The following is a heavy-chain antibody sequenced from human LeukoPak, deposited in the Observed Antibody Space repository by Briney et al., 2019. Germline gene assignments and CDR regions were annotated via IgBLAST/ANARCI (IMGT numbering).Heavy chain of an antibody. CDR2: ISWNSGSI. CDR1: GFTFDDYA. J-gene: IGHJ4*02. V-gene: IGHV3-9*01. D-gene: IGHD1-26*01. Sequence: GRSLRLSCAASGFTFDDYAMHWVRQAPGKGLEWVSGISWNSGSIGYADSVKGRFTISRDNAKNPLYLQMNSLRAEDTALYYCAKVNRGSYDTYYFDYWGQGTLVTVSS. CDR3: AKVNRGSYDTYYFDY.